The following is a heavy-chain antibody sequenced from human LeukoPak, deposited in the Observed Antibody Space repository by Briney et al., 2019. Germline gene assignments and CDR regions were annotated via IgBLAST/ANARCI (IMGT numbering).Heavy chain of an antibody. J-gene: IGHJ6*03. CDR1: GGSISSGSYY. CDR3: ARDRWGFGEFNYYYYYMDV. CDR2: IYTSGST. Sequence: SQTLSLTCTVSGGSISSGSYYWSWIRQPAGKGLEWIGRIYTSGSTNYNPSLKSRVTISVDTSKNQFSLKLSSVTAADTAVYYCARDRWGFGEFNYYYYYMDVWGKGTTVTISS. V-gene: IGHV4-61*02. D-gene: IGHD3-10*01.